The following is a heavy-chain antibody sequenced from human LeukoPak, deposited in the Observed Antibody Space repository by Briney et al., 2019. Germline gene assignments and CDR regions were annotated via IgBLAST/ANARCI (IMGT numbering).Heavy chain of an antibody. J-gene: IGHJ5*02. D-gene: IGHD2-2*01. CDR3: AXXXVPAAPDINWFDP. V-gene: IGHV1-18*01. Sequence: ASVKVSCKASGYTFTSYGISWVRQAPGQGLEWMGWISAYNGNTNYAQKLQGRVTMTTDTSTSTAYMELRSLRSDDTAVYYCAXXXVPAAPDINWFDPWGQGTLVTVSS. CDR2: ISAYNGNT. CDR1: GYTFTSYG.